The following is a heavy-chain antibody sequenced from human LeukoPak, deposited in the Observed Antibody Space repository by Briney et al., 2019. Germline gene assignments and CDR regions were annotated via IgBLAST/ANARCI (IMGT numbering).Heavy chain of an antibody. Sequence: PGRSLRLSCAASGFTFDDYAMHWVRQAPGKGLEWVSTIKWNSSSIGYADSVKGRFTISRDNARNFLYLQMNSLRAEDTALYYCAKDRRIAAAGKYGMDVWGQGTSVTVSS. CDR1: GFTFDDYA. J-gene: IGHJ6*02. CDR3: AKDRRIAAAGKYGMDV. D-gene: IGHD6-13*01. CDR2: IKWNSSSI. V-gene: IGHV3-9*01.